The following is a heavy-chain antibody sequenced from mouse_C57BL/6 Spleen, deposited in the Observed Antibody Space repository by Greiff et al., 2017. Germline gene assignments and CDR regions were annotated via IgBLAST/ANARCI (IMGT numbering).Heavy chain of an antibody. CDR2: IHPNSGST. Sequence: QVQLQQPGAELVKPGASVQLSCKASGYTFTSYWLHWVKQRPGQGLEWIGMIHPNSGSTNYNEKFKSKATLTVNKSSRPAYMPLRCLTSEDSAVYFCAREVSGIYDGNYPFDGWGQGTTLRVSS. J-gene: IGHJ2*01. CDR1: GYTFTSYW. CDR3: AREVSGIYDGNYPFDG. D-gene: IGHD2-1*01. V-gene: IGHV1-64*01.